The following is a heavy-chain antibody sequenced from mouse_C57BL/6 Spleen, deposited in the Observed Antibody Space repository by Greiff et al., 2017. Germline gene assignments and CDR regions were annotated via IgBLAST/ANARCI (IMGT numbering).Heavy chain of an antibody. V-gene: IGHV5-17*01. CDR3: ARKGDYDGYFDV. Sequence: EVKLVESGGGLVKPGGSLKLSCAVSGFTFSDYGMHWVRQAPEKGLEWVAYICSGSSTIYYADTVTGRFTISRDNAKNTLFMQMTGLRSEDTAMYYCARKGDYDGYFDVGGTGTTVTVSS. CDR1: GFTFSDYG. D-gene: IGHD2-4*01. J-gene: IGHJ1*03. CDR2: ICSGSSTI.